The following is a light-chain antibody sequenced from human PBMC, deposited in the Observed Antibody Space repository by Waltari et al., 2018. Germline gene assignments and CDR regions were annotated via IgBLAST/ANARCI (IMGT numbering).Light chain of an antibody. CDR3: HLRTDWPPRYT. CDR1: QSVSGH. CDR2: DTS. J-gene: IGKJ2*01. V-gene: IGKV3-11*01. Sequence: DIVLTQSPATLSLSPGERATLSCRASQSVSGHLAWYQQKPGQAPVLLIYDTSNRATGIPARFSGGGSGTDFTLSISRLEPEDFALYFCHLRTDWPPRYTFGQGTKLEIE.